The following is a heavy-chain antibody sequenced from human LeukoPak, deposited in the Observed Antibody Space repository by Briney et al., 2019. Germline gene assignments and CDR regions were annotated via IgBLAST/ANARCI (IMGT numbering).Heavy chain of an antibody. J-gene: IGHJ4*02. CDR3: VRGRDY. V-gene: IGHV3-64D*06. Sequence: PGGSLRLSRSVSVLTFSTYVTHWVRQAPGKGREYVSAISSNGDNTYYADSAKGRFTIYRDNSKNTLYLQMSSLRVDDTAVYYCVRGRDYWGQGTLVTDSS. CDR2: ISSNGDNT. CDR1: VLTFSTYV. D-gene: IGHD1-26*01.